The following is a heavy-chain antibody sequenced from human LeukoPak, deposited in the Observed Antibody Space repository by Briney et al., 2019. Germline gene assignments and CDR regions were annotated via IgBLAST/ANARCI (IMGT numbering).Heavy chain of an antibody. CDR2: VYYTGST. V-gene: IGHV4-39*01. J-gene: IGHJ4*02. D-gene: IGHD3-22*01. CDR1: GGSVRSSSHY. Sequence: SETLSLTCTVSGGSVRSSSHYWGWIRQPPGSGLEWIGSVYYTGSTYYNPSLKSRVTISIDTSANQFSLKLSSVTAADTAVYFCSRGSGSYSYSDFWGQGTLVAVSS. CDR3: SRGSGSYSYSDF.